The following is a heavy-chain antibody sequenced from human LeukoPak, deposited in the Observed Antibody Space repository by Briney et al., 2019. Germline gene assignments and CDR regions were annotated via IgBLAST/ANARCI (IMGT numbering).Heavy chain of an antibody. CDR3: AGQHYYGSGSYENWFDP. CDR1: GGTFSSYA. Sequence: SVKVSCKASGGTFSSYAISWVRQAPGQGLEWMGGIIPIFGTANYAQKFQGRVTITTDESTSTAYMELSSLRSEDTAVYYCAGQHYYGSGSYENWFDPWGQGTLVTVSS. D-gene: IGHD3-10*01. V-gene: IGHV1-69*05. CDR2: IIPIFGTA. J-gene: IGHJ5*02.